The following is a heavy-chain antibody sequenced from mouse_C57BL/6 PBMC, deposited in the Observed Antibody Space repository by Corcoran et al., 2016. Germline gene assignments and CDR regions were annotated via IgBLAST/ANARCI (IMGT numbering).Heavy chain of an antibody. J-gene: IGHJ1*03. V-gene: IGHV1-81*01. CDR3: ARPYYYGSSYWYFDV. CDR2: IYPRSGNT. Sequence: QVQLQQSGAELARPGASVKLSCKASGYTFTSYGISWVKQRTGQGLEWIGEIYPRSGNTYYNEKFKGKATLTADKSSSTAYMELRSLTSEDSAVYVCARPYYYGSSYWYFDVWGTGTTVTVSS. CDR1: GYTFTSYG. D-gene: IGHD1-1*01.